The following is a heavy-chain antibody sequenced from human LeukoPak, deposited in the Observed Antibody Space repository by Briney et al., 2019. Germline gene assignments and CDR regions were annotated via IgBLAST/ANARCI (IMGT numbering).Heavy chain of an antibody. Sequence: SETLSLTCAAYGGSFSGYYWSWIRQPPGKGLEWIGEINHSGSTNYNPSLKSRVTISVDTSKNQFSLKLSSVTAADTAVYYCARGPPPNCSSTSCYLDYWGQGTLVTVSS. CDR3: ARGPPPNCSSTSCYLDY. J-gene: IGHJ4*02. V-gene: IGHV4-34*01. D-gene: IGHD2-2*01. CDR1: GGSFSGYY. CDR2: INHSGST.